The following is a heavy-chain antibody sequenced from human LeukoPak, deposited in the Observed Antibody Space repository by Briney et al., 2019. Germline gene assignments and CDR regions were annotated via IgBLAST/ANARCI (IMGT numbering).Heavy chain of an antibody. D-gene: IGHD2-21*02. CDR1: GFTFTSSA. CDR3: ASWVVVTARGGAFDI. V-gene: IGHV1-58*01. Sequence: GASVKVSCKASGFTFTSSAVQWVRQARGQRLEWIGWIVVGSGNTNYAQKFQERVTITRDMSTSTAYMELSSLRSEDTAVYYCASWVVVTARGGAFDIWGQGTMVTVSS. CDR2: IVVGSGNT. J-gene: IGHJ3*02.